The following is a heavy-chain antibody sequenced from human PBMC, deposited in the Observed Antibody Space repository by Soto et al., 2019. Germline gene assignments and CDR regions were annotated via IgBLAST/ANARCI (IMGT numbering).Heavy chain of an antibody. J-gene: IGHJ4*02. D-gene: IGHD1-26*01. Sequence: PSETLSLTCTVSGGSISSYYWSWIRQSPGKGLEWIGYIYYSGSTNYNPSLKSRVTISVDTSKNQFSLKLSSVTAADTAVYYCARGSGSYLENFDYWGQGTLVTVSS. V-gene: IGHV4-59*01. CDR1: GGSISSYY. CDR3: ARGSGSYLENFDY. CDR2: IYYSGST.